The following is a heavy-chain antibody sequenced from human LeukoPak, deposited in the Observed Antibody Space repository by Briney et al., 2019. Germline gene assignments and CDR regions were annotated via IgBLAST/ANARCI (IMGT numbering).Heavy chain of an antibody. CDR3: ATERTSGRNWFDP. CDR1: GYXFTTYW. D-gene: IGHD3-10*01. Sequence: GESLRISCNGSGYXFTTYWISWVRQMPGKGLEWMGRIDPSDSYTKYSPSFQGHVTISVDKSVSTAYLQWSSLKSSDTAIYYCATERTSGRNWFDPWGQGTLVTVSS. V-gene: IGHV5-10-1*01. CDR2: IDPSDSYT. J-gene: IGHJ5*02.